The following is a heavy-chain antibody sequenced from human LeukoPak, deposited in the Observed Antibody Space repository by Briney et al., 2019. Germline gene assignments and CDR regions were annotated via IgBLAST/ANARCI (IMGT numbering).Heavy chain of an antibody. Sequence: PSETLSLTCAVSGGSISSGGYSWSWIRQPPGKGLEWIGYIYHSGSIYYNPSLKSRVTISVDRSKNQISLKLSSVTAADTAVYYCARGDSSGYYRNWFDPWGQGALVTVSS. V-gene: IGHV4-30-2*01. CDR1: GGSISSGGYS. CDR3: ARGDSSGYYRNWFDP. CDR2: IYHSGSI. D-gene: IGHD3-22*01. J-gene: IGHJ5*02.